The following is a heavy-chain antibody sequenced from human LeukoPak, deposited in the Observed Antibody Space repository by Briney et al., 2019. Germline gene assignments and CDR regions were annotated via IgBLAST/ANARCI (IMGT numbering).Heavy chain of an antibody. J-gene: IGHJ4*02. Sequence: SETLSLTCTVSGSSSSSGNYYWSWIRQPAGKGLEWIGRIYTSGSTNYNPSLKSRVTISVDTSKNQFSLKLSSVTAADTAVYYCARVSETGGDYWGQGTLVTVSS. V-gene: IGHV4-61*02. D-gene: IGHD7-27*01. CDR3: ARVSETGGDY. CDR1: GSSSSSGNYY. CDR2: IYTSGST.